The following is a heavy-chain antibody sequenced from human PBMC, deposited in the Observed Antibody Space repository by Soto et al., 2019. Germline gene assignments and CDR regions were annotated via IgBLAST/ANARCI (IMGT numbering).Heavy chain of an antibody. J-gene: IGHJ4*02. CDR3: ARESSEGSSWSH. D-gene: IGHD6-13*01. CDR2: ISSSSSYI. V-gene: IGHV3-21*01. CDR1: GFTFSSYS. Sequence: GGSLRLSCAASGFTFSSYSMDWVRQAPGKGLEWVSSISSSSSYIYYADSVKGRFTISRDNAKNSLYLQMNSLRAEDTAVYYCARESSEGSSWSHWGQGTLVTVSS.